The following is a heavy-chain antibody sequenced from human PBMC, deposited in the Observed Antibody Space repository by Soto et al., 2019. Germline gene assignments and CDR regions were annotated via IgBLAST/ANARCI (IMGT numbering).Heavy chain of an antibody. Sequence: QVQLVQSGAEVKKPGSSVKVFCKASGGTFSNYTISWVRQAPGQGLEWMGGIIPVFGTTDYEQKCQGRVTITADGSTSTAYMKLSSLSSADTAVYYCARSSPYIVVRKPTGNQDYYGMDVWGQGTTVTVSS. V-gene: IGHV1-69*01. CDR3: ARSSPYIVVRKPTGNQDYYGMDV. CDR2: IIPVFGTT. CDR1: GGTFSNYT. J-gene: IGHJ6*02. D-gene: IGHD2-2*01.